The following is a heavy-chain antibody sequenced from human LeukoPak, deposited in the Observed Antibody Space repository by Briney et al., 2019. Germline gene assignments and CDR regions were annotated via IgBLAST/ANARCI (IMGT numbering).Heavy chain of an antibody. CDR3: ASSGNGYSYGYLDY. CDR1: GGTFSSYA. CDR2: IIPIFGTA. J-gene: IGHJ4*02. D-gene: IGHD5-18*01. V-gene: IGHV1-69*13. Sequence: VASVKASCKASGGTFSSYAISWVRQAPGQGLEWMGGIIPIFGTANYAQKFQGRVTITADESTSTAYMELSSLRSEDTAVYYCASSGNGYSYGYLDYWGQGTLVAVSS.